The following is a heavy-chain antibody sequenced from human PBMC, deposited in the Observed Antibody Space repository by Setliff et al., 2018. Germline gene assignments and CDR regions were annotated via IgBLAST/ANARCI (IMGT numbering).Heavy chain of an antibody. J-gene: IGHJ3*02. Sequence: PGESLTISCAASGFTFRTFSMHWVRQAPGKGLEWVSSISPDSIHIYYADSVKGRLTISRDNAWDSLYLQMNSLGAEDTAVYYCARSPANGGHDAFDIWGRGTMVTVSS. CDR2: ISPDSIHI. CDR3: ARSPANGGHDAFDI. D-gene: IGHD6-25*01. CDR1: GFTFRTFS. V-gene: IGHV3-21*01.